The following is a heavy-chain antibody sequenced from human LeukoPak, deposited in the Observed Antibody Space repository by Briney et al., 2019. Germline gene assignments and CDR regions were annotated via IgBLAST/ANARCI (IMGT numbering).Heavy chain of an antibody. D-gene: IGHD3-22*01. CDR1: GFTFSSYS. Sequence: GGSLRLSCAASGFTFSSYSMNWVRQAPGKGLEWVSSISSSSSYIYYADSVKGRFTISRDDAKNSLYLQMNSLRAEDTAVYYCARDLDSSLYWFDPWGQGTLVTVSS. J-gene: IGHJ5*02. CDR3: ARDLDSSLYWFDP. V-gene: IGHV3-21*01. CDR2: ISSSSSYI.